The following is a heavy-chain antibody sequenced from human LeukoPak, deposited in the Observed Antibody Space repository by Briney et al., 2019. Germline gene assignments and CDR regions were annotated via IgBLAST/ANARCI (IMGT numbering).Heavy chain of an antibody. J-gene: IGHJ4*02. V-gene: IGHV1-69*04. CDR1: GGTFSSYA. CDR3: ARSSYGSGIHEVGSDY. D-gene: IGHD3-10*01. CDR2: IIPILGIA. Sequence: GASVKVSCKASGGTFSSYAISWVRQAPGQGLEWMGRIIPILGIANYAQKFQGRVTITADKSTGTAYMELSSLRSEDTAVYYCARSSYGSGIHEVGSDYWGQGTLVTVSS.